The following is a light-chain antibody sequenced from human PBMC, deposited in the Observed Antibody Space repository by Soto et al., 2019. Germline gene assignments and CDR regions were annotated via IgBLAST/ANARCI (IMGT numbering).Light chain of an antibody. Sequence: DMQMTQSPSSLSAYVGDRVTITYRASQNISSYLNWYQQKPGKAPKLLIYAASSLQSGVPSRFSGGGSGTEFTLSISSLQPDDFATYYCQLYDGHSVFTFGGGTKVDI. CDR1: QNISSY. V-gene: IGKV1-39*01. CDR3: QLYDGHSVFT. J-gene: IGKJ4*01. CDR2: AAS.